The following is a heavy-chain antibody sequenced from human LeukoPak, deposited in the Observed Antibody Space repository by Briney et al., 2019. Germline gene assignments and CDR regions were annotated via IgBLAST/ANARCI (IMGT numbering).Heavy chain of an antibody. CDR1: GFNLNTYW. J-gene: IGHJ5*01. Sequence: GGSLRLSCTASGFNLNTYWMHWVRQAPGKGLVWVARINTDGSSTNYADSVEGRFTISRDNVKNTLYLQMNSLRAEDTAVYYCARPHVGTVSNWFESWGQGTLVTVSS. D-gene: IGHD4-17*01. CDR2: INTDGSST. V-gene: IGHV3-74*01. CDR3: ARPHVGTVSNWFES.